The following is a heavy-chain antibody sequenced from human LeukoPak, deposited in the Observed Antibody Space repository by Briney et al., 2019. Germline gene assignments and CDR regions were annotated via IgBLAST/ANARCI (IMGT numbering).Heavy chain of an antibody. CDR1: GGPFSGDY. V-gene: IGHV4-34*01. CDR2: INHSGST. J-gene: IGHJ4*02. CDR3: ASSGYSYGDY. Sequence: PSETLSLTCAVYGGPFSGDYWSWIRQPPGKGLEWIGEINHSGSTNYNPSLKSRVTISVDTSKNQFSLKLSSVTAADTAVYYCASSGYSYGDYWGQGTLVTVSS. D-gene: IGHD5-18*01.